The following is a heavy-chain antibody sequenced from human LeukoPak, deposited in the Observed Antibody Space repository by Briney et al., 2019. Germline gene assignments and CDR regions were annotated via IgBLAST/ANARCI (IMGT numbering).Heavy chain of an antibody. V-gene: IGHV3-30*18. Sequence: GRSLRLSCAASGFTFSSYGMPWVRQAPGKGLEWVAVISYDGSNKYYADSVKGRFTISRDNSKNTLYLQMNSLRAEDTAVYYCAKGGYSSSWNFDYWGQGTLFTVSS. CDR1: GFTFSSYG. J-gene: IGHJ4*02. CDR2: ISYDGSNK. CDR3: AKGGYSSSWNFDY. D-gene: IGHD6-13*01.